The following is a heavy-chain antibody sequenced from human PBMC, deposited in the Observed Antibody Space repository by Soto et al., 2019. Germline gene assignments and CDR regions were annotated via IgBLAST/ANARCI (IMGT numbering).Heavy chain of an antibody. CDR3: ARGSGYSSSWFGD. J-gene: IGHJ4*02. D-gene: IGHD6-13*01. Sequence: QVQLQESGPGLVKPSETLSLTCTVSGGSISSYYWSWIRQPPGKGVEWIGYIYYSGITNYNPYLKSRVTISVDTSKHHFSLRLSSVTAADTAVYYCARGSGYSSSWFGDWGQGTLVTVSS. V-gene: IGHV4-59*01. CDR2: IYYSGIT. CDR1: GGSISSYY.